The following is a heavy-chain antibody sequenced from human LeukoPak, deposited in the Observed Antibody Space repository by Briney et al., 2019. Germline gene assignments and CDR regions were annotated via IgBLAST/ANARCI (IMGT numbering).Heavy chain of an antibody. CDR3: ARDLAAAGTNYYYGMDV. J-gene: IGHJ6*02. CDR1: GGSISSYY. V-gene: IGHV4-59*01. D-gene: IGHD6-13*01. Sequence: KPSETLSLTCTVSGGSISSYYWSWIRQPPGKGLEWIGYIHYSGSTNYNPSLKSRVTISVDTSKNQFSLKLSSVTAADTAVYYCARDLAAAGTNYYYGMDVWGQGTTVTVSS. CDR2: IHYSGST.